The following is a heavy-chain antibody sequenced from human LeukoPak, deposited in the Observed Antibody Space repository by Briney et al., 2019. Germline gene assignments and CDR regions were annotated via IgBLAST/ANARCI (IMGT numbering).Heavy chain of an antibody. CDR1: GFTFSSYS. V-gene: IGHV3-48*01. Sequence: GGSLRLSCAASGFTFSSYSMNWVSQAPGKGLGWVSYISSSSSTIYYADSVKGRFTISRDNAKNSLYLQMNSLRAEDTAVYYCAELGITMIGGVWGKGATVTISS. CDR3: AELGITMIGGV. D-gene: IGHD3-10*02. J-gene: IGHJ6*04. CDR2: ISSSSSTI.